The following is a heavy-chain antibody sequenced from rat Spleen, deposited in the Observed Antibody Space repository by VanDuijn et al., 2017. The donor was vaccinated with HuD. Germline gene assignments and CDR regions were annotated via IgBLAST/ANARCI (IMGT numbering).Heavy chain of an antibody. J-gene: IGHJ4*01. V-gene: IGHV5-29*01. CDR2: INYDGRST. D-gene: IGHD4-3*01. CDR1: GFAFSDHY. CDR3: ARHGRGGTTYHYVMDV. Sequence: EVQLVESDGGLVQPGRSLKLSCAASGFAFSDHYVAWVRQGPTKGLEWVATINYDGRSTFYRDSVRDRFTISRDNGKNILYLQIDSLKSEDTATYYCARHGRGGTTYHYVMDVWGQGASVTVSS.